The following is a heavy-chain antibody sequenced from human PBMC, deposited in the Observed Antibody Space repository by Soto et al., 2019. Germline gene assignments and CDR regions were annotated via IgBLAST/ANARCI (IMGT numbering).Heavy chain of an antibody. D-gene: IGHD3-3*01. V-gene: IGHV4-59*01. CDR2: IYYSGST. J-gene: IGHJ6*03. CDR1: GGSISSYY. Sequence: TSETLSLTCTVSGGSISSYYWSWIRQPPGKGLEWIGYIYYSGSTNYNPSLKSRVTISVDTSKNQFSLKLSSVTAADTAVYYCARASYYTPYYYMDVWGKGTTVTVSS. CDR3: ARASYYTPYYYMDV.